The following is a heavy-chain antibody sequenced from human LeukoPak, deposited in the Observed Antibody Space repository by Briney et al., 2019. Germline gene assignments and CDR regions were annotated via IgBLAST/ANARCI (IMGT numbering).Heavy chain of an antibody. CDR3: ARGGIQLWSNNWVDP. Sequence: PSETLSLTCTVSGGSMSSYYWSWIRQPPEKGLEWIGYVYYSGTTNYNPSLRSRVTISVDTSKNQFSLKLSSVTAADTAVYYCARGGIQLWSNNWVDPWGQGILVTVSS. CDR2: VYYSGTT. D-gene: IGHD5-18*01. V-gene: IGHV4-59*01. J-gene: IGHJ5*02. CDR1: GGSMSSYY.